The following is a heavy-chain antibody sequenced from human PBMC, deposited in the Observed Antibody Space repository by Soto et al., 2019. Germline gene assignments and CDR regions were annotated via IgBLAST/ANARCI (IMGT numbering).Heavy chain of an antibody. J-gene: IGHJ4*02. V-gene: IGHV4-39*01. D-gene: IGHD4-17*01. CDR3: PRSYGDYVDH. CDR1: GGSISRSSYY. Sequence: SETLSLPCTVSGGSISRSSYYWGWIRQPPGKWPAWIGSIYYSGSTYYNPSLKSRVTISVDTSKNQFSLKLSSATAADRAAYFCPRSYGDYVDHWGQGTLVTVSS. CDR2: IYYSGST.